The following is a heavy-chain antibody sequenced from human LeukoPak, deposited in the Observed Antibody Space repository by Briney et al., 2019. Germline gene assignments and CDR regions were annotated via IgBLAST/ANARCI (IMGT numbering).Heavy chain of an antibody. Sequence: ASVKVSCKASGYTFTSYYIHWVRQAPGQGLEWMGIINPSGGSTSYAQKFQSRVTMTRDTSTSTVYMELSSLRSEDTAVYYCARAHLGYCSGGSCYTAPSFDYWGQGTLVTVSS. CDR1: GYTFTSYY. V-gene: IGHV1-46*01. CDR2: INPSGGST. CDR3: ARAHLGYCSGGSCYTAPSFDY. J-gene: IGHJ4*02. D-gene: IGHD2-15*01.